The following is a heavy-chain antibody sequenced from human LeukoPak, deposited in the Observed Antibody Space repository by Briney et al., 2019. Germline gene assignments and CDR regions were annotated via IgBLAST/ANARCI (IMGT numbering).Heavy chain of an antibody. V-gene: IGHV3-33*01. D-gene: IGHD2-15*01. J-gene: IGHJ4*02. Sequence: GRSLRLSCAASGFTLSSYGMHWVRQAPGKGLEWVAVIWYDGSNKYYADSVKGRFAISRDNSKNTLYLQMNSLRAEDTAVYYCARVATATPAPYFDYWGQGTLVTVSS. CDR1: GFTLSSYG. CDR2: IWYDGSNK. CDR3: ARVATATPAPYFDY.